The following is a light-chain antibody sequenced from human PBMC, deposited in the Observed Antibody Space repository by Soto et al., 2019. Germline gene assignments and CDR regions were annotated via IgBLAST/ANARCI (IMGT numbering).Light chain of an antibody. J-gene: IGLJ1*01. CDR3: GAWDRSLNGFV. V-gene: IGLV1-51*01. CDR2: XXX. CDR1: SSNIGNNY. Sequence: QSVLTHPPSVPAAPGQKVTISCSGSSSNIGNNYLSLYQQLPGTSPKLLIYXXXKRPSEIPDRFSGSKSGTSATLGIIGLQTGDEADYYCGAWDRSLNGFVFGTGTKVTVL.